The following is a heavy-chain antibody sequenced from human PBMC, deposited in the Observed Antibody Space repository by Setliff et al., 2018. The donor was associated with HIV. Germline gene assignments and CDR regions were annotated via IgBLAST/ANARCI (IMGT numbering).Heavy chain of an antibody. CDR3: AREGKFRYYYYMDV. J-gene: IGHJ6*03. CDR2: INAGNGNT. D-gene: IGHD3-10*01. V-gene: IGHV1-3*01. CDR1: GYTFTSYA. Sequence: ASVKVSCKASGYTFTSYAMHWVRQAPGQRLEWMGWINAGNGNTKYSQKFQGRVTITRDTSASTAYMELSSLRSEDTAVYYCAREGKFRYYYYMDVWGKGSTVTVSS.